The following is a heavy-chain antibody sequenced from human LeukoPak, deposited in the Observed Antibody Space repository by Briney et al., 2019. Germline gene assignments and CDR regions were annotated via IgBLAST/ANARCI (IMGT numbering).Heavy chain of an antibody. CDR1: GGTFSSYA. J-gene: IGHJ4*02. V-gene: IGHV1-69*04. CDR3: ARDPGYSSGWLDY. D-gene: IGHD6-19*01. Sequence: ASVKASCKASGGTFSSYAISWVRQAPGQGLEWMGRIIPILGIANYAQKFQGRVTITADKSTSTAYMELSRLRSDDTAVYYCARDPGYSSGWLDYWGQGTLVTVSS. CDR2: IIPILGIA.